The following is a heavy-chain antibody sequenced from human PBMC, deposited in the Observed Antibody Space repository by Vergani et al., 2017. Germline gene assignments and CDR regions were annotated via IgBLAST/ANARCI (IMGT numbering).Heavy chain of an antibody. CDR2: IIPIFGTA. Sequence: QVQLVQSGAEVKKPGSSVKVSCKASGGTFSSYAIGWVRQAPGQGLEWMGGIIPIFGTANYAQKFQGRVTITADESTSTAYMELSSLRSEDTAVYYCARGSVGGPNCSGGSCYELSWFDPWGEGTLVTVSS. CDR1: GGTFSSYA. CDR3: ARGSVGGPNCSGGSCYELSWFDP. V-gene: IGHV1-69*01. D-gene: IGHD2-15*01. J-gene: IGHJ5*02.